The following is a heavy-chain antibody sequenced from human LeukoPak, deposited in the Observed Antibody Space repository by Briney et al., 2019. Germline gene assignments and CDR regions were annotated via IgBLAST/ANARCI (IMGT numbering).Heavy chain of an antibody. CDR1: GYTFTSYG. D-gene: IGHD6-6*01. CDR3: ARDRSSSFGGPYYYYMDV. Sequence: SVKVSCKASGYTFTSYGISWVRQAPGQGLEWMGGIIPIFGTANYAQKFQGRVTITADESTSTAYMELSSLRSEDTAVYYCARDRSSSFGGPYYYYMDVWGKGTTVTVSS. CDR2: IIPIFGTA. V-gene: IGHV1-69*13. J-gene: IGHJ6*03.